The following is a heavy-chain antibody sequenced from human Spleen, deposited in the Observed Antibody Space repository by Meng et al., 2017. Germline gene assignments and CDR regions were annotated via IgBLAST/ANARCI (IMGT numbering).Heavy chain of an antibody. CDR1: GGSISSSSYY. V-gene: IGHV4-39*07. CDR3: ARSAYYDSSALQFEF. CDR2: VYYDGGT. J-gene: IGHJ4*02. D-gene: IGHD3-22*01. Sequence: SETLSLTCTVSGGSISSSSYYWGWLRQPPGKGLEWIGSVYYDGGTSYNPSLKSRVTISVDTSKNQFSLRLPSVTTADTAVYYCARSAYYDSSALQFEFWGQGTQVTVSS.